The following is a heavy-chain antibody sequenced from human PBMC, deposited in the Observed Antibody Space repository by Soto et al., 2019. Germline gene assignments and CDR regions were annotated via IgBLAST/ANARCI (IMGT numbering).Heavy chain of an antibody. J-gene: IGHJ6*03. CDR1: GYTFTGYY. V-gene: IGHV1-2*04. Sequence: ASVKVSCKASGYTFTGYYMHWVRQAPGQGLEWMGWINPNSGGTNYAQKFQGWVTMTRDTSISTAYMELSRLRSDDTAVYYCARGGLRYSSYYYYYLDVWGQGTTVTVSS. CDR2: INPNSGGT. D-gene: IGHD3-9*01. CDR3: ARGGLRYSSYYYYYLDV.